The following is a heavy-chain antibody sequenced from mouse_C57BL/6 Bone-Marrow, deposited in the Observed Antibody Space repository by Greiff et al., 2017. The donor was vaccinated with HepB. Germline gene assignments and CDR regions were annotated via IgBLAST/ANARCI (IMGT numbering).Heavy chain of an antibody. Sequence: EVQLVESGGGLVQPGGSLKLSCAASGFTFSDYGMAWVRQAPRKGPEWVAFMSNLAYSSYYADTVTGRFTISRENAKNTLYLDMSSLRSEDTAMYYCARQGGVPNAMDYWGQGTSVTVSS. V-gene: IGHV5-15*01. CDR3: ARQGGVPNAMDY. CDR2: MSNLAYSS. CDR1: GFTFSDYG. J-gene: IGHJ4*01.